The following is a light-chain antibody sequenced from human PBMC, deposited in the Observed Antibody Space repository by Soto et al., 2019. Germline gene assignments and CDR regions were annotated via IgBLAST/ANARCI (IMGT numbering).Light chain of an antibody. Sequence: QSALTQPASVSGSPGQSITISCTGTSSDVGSYNLVSWYQQHPGKAPKLMIYEVSKRPSGVPDRFSGSKSGNTASLTVSGLQAEDEADYYCSSYAGSNNLVFGGGTQLT. CDR3: SSYAGSNNLV. V-gene: IGLV2-8*01. J-gene: IGLJ2*01. CDR1: SSDVGSYNL. CDR2: EVS.